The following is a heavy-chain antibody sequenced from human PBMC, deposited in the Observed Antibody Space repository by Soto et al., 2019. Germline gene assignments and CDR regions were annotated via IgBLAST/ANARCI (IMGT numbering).Heavy chain of an antibody. J-gene: IGHJ4*02. D-gene: IGHD3-16*01. Sequence: PSGTLSLTCDVSGVSITSSNWWTWVRQPPGKGLEWLGKIPQSGTVNYNATLRSRVTISVDKPKNQLSLKLLSVTAADTAVYYCARDYDGFDYWGPGILVNVS. CDR2: IPQSGTV. CDR3: ARDYDGFDY. V-gene: IGHV4-4*02. CDR1: GVSITSSNW.